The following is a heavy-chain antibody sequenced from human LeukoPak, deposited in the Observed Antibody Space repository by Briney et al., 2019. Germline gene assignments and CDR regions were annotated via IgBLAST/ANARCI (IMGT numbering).Heavy chain of an antibody. CDR3: ARGARWAYYFDY. D-gene: IGHD4-23*01. CDR1: GFTFSDYY. V-gene: IGHV3-11*01. J-gene: IGHJ4*02. Sequence: GGSLRLSCTASGFTFSDYYMSWIRQTPGKGLGWLSYISTRDNTIQYADSVKGRFTISRDNANNSVFLQMNNLRAEDSAIYYCARGARWAYYFDYWGQGSLVTVSS. CDR2: ISTRDNTI.